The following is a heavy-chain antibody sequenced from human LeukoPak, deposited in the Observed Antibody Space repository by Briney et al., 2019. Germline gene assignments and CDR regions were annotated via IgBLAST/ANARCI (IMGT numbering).Heavy chain of an antibody. CDR1: GFTFSGYW. V-gene: IGHV3-7*01. D-gene: IGHD6-13*01. CDR2: IKQDGSEK. J-gene: IGHJ4*02. Sequence: GGSLRLSCAASGFTFSGYWMSWVRQAPGKGLEWLANIKQDGSEKYYVDSVKGRFTIFRDNAKKSLYLQMNSLRAEDTAVYYCARGYSSSWYFLDYWGQGTLATVSS. CDR3: ARGYSSSWYFLDY.